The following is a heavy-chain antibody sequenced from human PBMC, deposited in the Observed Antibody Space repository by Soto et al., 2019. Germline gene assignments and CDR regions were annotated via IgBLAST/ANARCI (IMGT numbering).Heavy chain of an antibody. CDR3: AKDQLDYYDSSGYCAFDI. Sequence: SETLSLTCTVSGGSISSYYWSWIRQPPGKGLEWIGYIYYSGSTNYNPSLKSRVTISVDTSKNQFSLKLSSVTAADTAVYYCAKDQLDYYDSSGYCAFDIWGQGTMVTVSS. D-gene: IGHD3-22*01. CDR2: IYYSGST. J-gene: IGHJ3*02. V-gene: IGHV4-59*01. CDR1: GGSISSYY.